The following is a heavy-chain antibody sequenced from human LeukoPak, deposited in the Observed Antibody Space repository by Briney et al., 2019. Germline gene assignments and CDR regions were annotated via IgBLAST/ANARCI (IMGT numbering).Heavy chain of an antibody. V-gene: IGHV1-69*01. CDR3: AKGYGDYFDY. CDR2: IIPIFGTA. CDR1: GGTFSSYA. Sequence: SVKISCKASGGTFSSYAISWVRQAPGQGLEWMGGIIPIFGTAKSARRFQGRVTITADESTSTAYMELSSLTSADTAVYYCAKGYGDYFDYWGQGTLVTVSS. D-gene: IGHD3-16*01. J-gene: IGHJ4*02.